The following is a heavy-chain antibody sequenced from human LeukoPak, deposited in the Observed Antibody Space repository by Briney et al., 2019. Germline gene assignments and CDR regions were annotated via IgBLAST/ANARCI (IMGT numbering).Heavy chain of an antibody. CDR1: GYIFTDNY. J-gene: IGHJ4*02. Sequence: ASVKVSCKASGYIFTDNYMHWVRQAPGQGLEWMGWINPNSGGTNYAQKFQGRVTMTRDTSISTAYMELSRLTSDDTAVYYCARDAIVRDYSNSDYWGQGTLVTVSS. CDR3: ARDAIVRDYSNSDY. V-gene: IGHV1-2*02. CDR2: INPNSGGT. D-gene: IGHD4-11*01.